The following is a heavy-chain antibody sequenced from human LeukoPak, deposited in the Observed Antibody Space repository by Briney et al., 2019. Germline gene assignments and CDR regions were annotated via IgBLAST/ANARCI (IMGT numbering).Heavy chain of an antibody. J-gene: IGHJ3*02. CDR2: IYHSGST. D-gene: IGHD3-22*01. CDR3: ARGKIRTYYYDSSGYYYVLDAFDI. Sequence: PSETLSLTCAVSGGSISSGGYSWSWIRQPPGKGLEWIGYIYHSGSTYYNPSLKSRVTISVDRSKNQFSLKLSSVTAADTAVYYCARGKIRTYYYDSSGYYYVLDAFDIWGQGTMVTVSS. CDR1: GGSISSGGYS. V-gene: IGHV4-30-2*01.